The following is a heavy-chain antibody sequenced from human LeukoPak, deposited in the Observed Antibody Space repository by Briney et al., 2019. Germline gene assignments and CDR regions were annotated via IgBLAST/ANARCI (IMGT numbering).Heavy chain of an antibody. CDR3: ARVGALDTVTYYYYSYMDV. CDR1: GYTFTSYV. V-gene: IGHV1-18*01. D-gene: IGHD4-11*01. J-gene: IGHJ6*03. CDR2: ISAYNGNT. Sequence: GASVKASCKASGYTFTSYVISWVRQAPGQGLEWMGWISAYNGNTNYAQKLQGRVTMTTDTSTSTAYMELRSLRSDDTAVYYCARVGALDTVTYYYYSYMDVWGKGTTVTVSS.